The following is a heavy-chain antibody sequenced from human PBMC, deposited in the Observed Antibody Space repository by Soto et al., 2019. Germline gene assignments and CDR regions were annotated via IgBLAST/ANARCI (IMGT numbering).Heavy chain of an antibody. J-gene: IGHJ4*02. V-gene: IGHV4-59*01. D-gene: IGHD3-10*01. Sequence: SETLSLTCAVYGGYFSGYYWSWIRKHPGKGLEWIGYIYYSGSTNYNPSLKSRVTISVDTSKNQFSLKLSSVTAADTAVYYCARDPSYYGSGSHYFDYWGQGTLVTV. CDR3: ARDPSYYGSGSHYFDY. CDR2: IYYSGST. CDR1: GGYFSGYY.